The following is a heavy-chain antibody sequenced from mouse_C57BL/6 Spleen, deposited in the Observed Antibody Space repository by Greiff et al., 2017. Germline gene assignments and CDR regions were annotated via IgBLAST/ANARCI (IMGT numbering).Heavy chain of an antibody. Sequence: EVQGVESGGGLVKPGGSLKLSCAASGFTFSSYTMSWVRQTPEKRLEWVATISGGGGNTYYPDSVKGRFTISRDNAKNTLYLQMSSLRSEDTALYYCARQERHYFDYWGQGTTLTVSS. V-gene: IGHV5-9*01. CDR2: ISGGGGNT. CDR1: GFTFSSYT. CDR3: ARQERHYFDY. J-gene: IGHJ2*01.